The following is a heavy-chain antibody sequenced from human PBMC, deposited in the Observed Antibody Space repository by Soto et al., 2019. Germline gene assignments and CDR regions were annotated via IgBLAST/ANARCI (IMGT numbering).Heavy chain of an antibody. Sequence: QVQLIQAGIEMKKPGASVKVSCKTSGYTFSTFGINWVRQVPGQGLEGMGWVSGHNGNTKYAQTFQDRVTMTADTATKTAYMELRSLNSDDTAVYYCARSVLEATVCTDWGQGTLVAVSS. J-gene: IGHJ4*02. CDR1: GYTFSTFG. D-gene: IGHD4-17*01. CDR2: VSGHNGNT. V-gene: IGHV1-18*01. CDR3: ARSVLEATVCTD.